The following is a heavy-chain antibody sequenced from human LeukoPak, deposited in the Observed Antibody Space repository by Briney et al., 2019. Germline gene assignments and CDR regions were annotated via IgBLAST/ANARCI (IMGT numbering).Heavy chain of an antibody. CDR3: ARHGGSLFYFDY. V-gene: IGHV4-39*01. J-gene: IGHJ4*02. D-gene: IGHD3-16*01. CDR2: IYYSGST. Sequence: SETLSLTCTVSVGSLSSSSYYWGWIRQPPGKGLEWIGSIYYSGSTYYNPSLKSRVTISVDTSKNQFSLKLSSVTAADTAVYYCARHGGSLFYFDYWGQGTLVTVSS. CDR1: VGSLSSSSYY.